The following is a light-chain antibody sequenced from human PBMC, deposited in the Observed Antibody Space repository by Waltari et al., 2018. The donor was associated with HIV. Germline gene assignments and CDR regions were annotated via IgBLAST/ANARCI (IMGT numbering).Light chain of an antibody. Sequence: QSALTQPASVSGSPGPSITIPCTGTSSDVGGYNYVSWYQQHPGKAPKLMIYEVSNRPSGVSNRFAGSKSGNTASLTISGLQAEDEADYYCSSYTSSSGWVFGGGTKLTVL. CDR2: EVS. CDR3: SSYTSSSGWV. J-gene: IGLJ3*02. V-gene: IGLV2-14*01. CDR1: SSDVGGYNY.